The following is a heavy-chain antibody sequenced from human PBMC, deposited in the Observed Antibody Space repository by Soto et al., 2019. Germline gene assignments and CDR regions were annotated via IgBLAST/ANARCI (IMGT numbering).Heavy chain of an antibody. CDR2: TYYRSKWYD. J-gene: IGHJ4*02. CDR1: GDSVSSKSVA. D-gene: IGHD5-12*01. Sequence: PSQTLSLTCAIFGDSVSSKSVAWNWIRQSPSRGLEWLGRTYYRSKWYDDYAVSVKSRIIINPDTSKNQFSLQLNSVTPEDTAVYYCAREGYPFDYWGQGTLVTVSS. V-gene: IGHV6-1*01. CDR3: AREGYPFDY.